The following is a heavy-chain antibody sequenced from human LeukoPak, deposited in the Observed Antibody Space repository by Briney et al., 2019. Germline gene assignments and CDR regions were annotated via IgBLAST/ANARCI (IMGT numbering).Heavy chain of an antibody. CDR2: ISYDGSNK. D-gene: IGHD2-2*02. J-gene: IGHJ4*02. V-gene: IGHV3-30-3*01. Sequence: GGSLRLSCAASGFTLSSYAMHWVRQAPGKGLEWVAVISYDGSNKYYADSVKGRFTISRDNSKNTLYLQMNSLRAEDTAVYYCARDLASHTPKGYWGQGTLVTVSS. CDR3: ARDLASHTPKGY. CDR1: GFTLSSYA.